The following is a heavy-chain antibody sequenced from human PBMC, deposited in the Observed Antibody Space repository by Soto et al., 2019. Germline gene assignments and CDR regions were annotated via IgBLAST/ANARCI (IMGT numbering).Heavy chain of an antibody. CDR1: GYTFTSYD. J-gene: IGHJ5*02. Sequence: QVKLVQSGAEVKKPGASVKVSCKASGYTFTSYDINWVRQATGQGLEWMGWMNPNSGNTAYAQKFLGRVTMTRNTSISTAYMELRSRRSEDTAVYYCARERSRGFDPWGQGTLFTVSS. CDR3: ARERSRGFDP. V-gene: IGHV1-8*01. CDR2: MNPNSGNT.